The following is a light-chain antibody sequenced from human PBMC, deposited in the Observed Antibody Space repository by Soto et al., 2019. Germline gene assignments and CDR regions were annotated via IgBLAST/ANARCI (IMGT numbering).Light chain of an antibody. CDR3: QQYNNWPLT. Sequence: EIVMTQSPATLSVSPGERATLSCRASHSVSSNLAWYQQKPGQAPRLLIYGASTRATGFPARFSGSRSGTEFTLTISSLQSEDFAVYYCQQYNNWPLTFGGGTKVDI. CDR2: GAS. CDR1: HSVSSN. V-gene: IGKV3-15*01. J-gene: IGKJ4*01.